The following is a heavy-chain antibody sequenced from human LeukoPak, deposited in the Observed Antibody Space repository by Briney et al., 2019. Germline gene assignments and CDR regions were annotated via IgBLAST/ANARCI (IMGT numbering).Heavy chain of an antibody. J-gene: IGHJ3*02. CDR3: ARLDSSGTDAFDI. Sequence: ASVKVSCKASGGTFSSYAISWVRQAPGQGLEWMGGIIPIFGTANYAQKFQGRVTITTDESTSTAYMELSSLRSEDTAVYYCARLDSSGTDAFDIWGQGTMVTVSS. CDR2: IIPIFGTA. D-gene: IGHD6-25*01. V-gene: IGHV1-69*05. CDR1: GGTFSSYA.